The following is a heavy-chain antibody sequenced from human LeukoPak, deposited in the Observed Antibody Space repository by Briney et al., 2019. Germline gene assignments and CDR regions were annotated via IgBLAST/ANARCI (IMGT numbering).Heavy chain of an antibody. J-gene: IGHJ3*02. CDR1: GYTSTGYY. CDR3: ARTFVVVTANDAFDI. V-gene: IGHV1-2*02. Sequence: ASVKVSCKASGYTSTGYYMHWVRQAPGQGLEWMGWINPNSGGTNYAQKFQGRVTMTRDTSISTAYMELSRLRSDDTAVYYCARTFVVVTANDAFDIWGQGTMVTVSS. D-gene: IGHD2-21*02. CDR2: INPNSGGT.